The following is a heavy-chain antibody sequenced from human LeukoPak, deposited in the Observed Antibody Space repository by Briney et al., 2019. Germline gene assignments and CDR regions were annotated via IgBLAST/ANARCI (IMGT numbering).Heavy chain of an antibody. V-gene: IGHV4-59*12. D-gene: IGHD6-13*01. CDR1: GGSISSYY. CDR3: ARETYSTSRFDT. CDR2: IYYSGST. J-gene: IGHJ5*02. Sequence: SETLSLTCTVSGGSISSYYWSWIRQPPGKGLEWIGYIYYSGSTNYNPSLKSRVTISVDTSKNQFSLKLGSVTAADTAVYYCARETYSTSRFDTWGQGTLVTVSS.